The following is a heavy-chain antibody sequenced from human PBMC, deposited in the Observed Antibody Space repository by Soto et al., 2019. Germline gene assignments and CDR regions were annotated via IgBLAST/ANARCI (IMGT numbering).Heavy chain of an antibody. CDR1: GGTFNNYA. V-gene: IGHV1-69*06. Sequence: ASVKVSCKPSGGTFNNYAINWVRQAPGQGLEWMGAIIPISGTTKYAQKFQGRVTITADKSTSTVYMDLSSLRSEDTAVYYCARWGGLSCSGAVCFKKPFDYWGQGTLVTVSS. CDR2: IIPISGTT. D-gene: IGHD2-8*02. CDR3: ARWGGLSCSGAVCFKKPFDY. J-gene: IGHJ4*02.